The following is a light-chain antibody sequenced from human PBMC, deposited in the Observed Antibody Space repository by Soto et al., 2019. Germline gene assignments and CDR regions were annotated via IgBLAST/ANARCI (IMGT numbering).Light chain of an antibody. CDR1: QSVSSSY. CDR3: QQYGSSPRT. CDR2: GAS. V-gene: IGKV3-20*01. Sequence: LSLSPGERATLSCRASQSVSSSYLAWYQQKPGQAPRLLIYGASSRATGIPDRFSGSGSGTDFTLTISRLEPEDFAVYYCQQYGSSPRTFGQGTKVDIK. J-gene: IGKJ1*01.